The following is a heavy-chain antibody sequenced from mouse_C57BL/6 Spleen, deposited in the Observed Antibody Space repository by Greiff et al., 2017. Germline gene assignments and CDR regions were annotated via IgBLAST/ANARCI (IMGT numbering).Heavy chain of an antibody. Sequence: DVHLVESGGGLVKPGGSLKLSCAASGFTFSDYGMHWVRQAPEKGLEWVAYISSGSSTIYYADTVKGRFTISRDNAKHTLFLQMTSLRSGDTAMYYCAGHRAYSYDVGYYFDYWGQGTTLTVSS. D-gene: IGHD2-12*01. CDR2: ISSGSSTI. CDR3: AGHRAYSYDVGYYFDY. J-gene: IGHJ2*01. CDR1: GFTFSDYG. V-gene: IGHV5-17*01.